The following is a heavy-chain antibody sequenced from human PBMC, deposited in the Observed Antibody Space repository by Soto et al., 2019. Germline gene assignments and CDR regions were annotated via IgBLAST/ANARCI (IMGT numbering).Heavy chain of an antibody. CDR2: INHSGST. V-gene: IGHV4-34*01. CDR3: ARGKSGYSGYGFRPPFYYYGMDV. CDR1: GGSFSGYY. J-gene: IGHJ6*02. D-gene: IGHD5-12*01. Sequence: SETLSLTCAVYGGSFSGYYWSWIRQPPGKGLEWIGEINHSGSTNYNPYLKSRVTISVDTSKNQFSLKLSSVTAADTAVYYCARGKSGYSGYGFRPPFYYYGMDVWGQGTTVTVSS.